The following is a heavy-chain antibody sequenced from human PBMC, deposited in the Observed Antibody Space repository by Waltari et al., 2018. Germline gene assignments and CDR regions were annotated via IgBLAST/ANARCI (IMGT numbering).Heavy chain of an antibody. J-gene: IGHJ5*02. Sequence: EVQLVESGGGLVQPGGSLRLSCAASGFTFSNYWMHWVRQAPGKGLVGVSLINSDGGSKSYADSVKGRFTIARDNAKNTLFLQMNSRRAEDTAVYYCARAGRTANWFDPWGHGTLVTVSS. V-gene: IGHV3-74*01. D-gene: IGHD6-25*01. CDR1: GFTFSNYW. CDR2: INSDGGSK. CDR3: ARAGRTANWFDP.